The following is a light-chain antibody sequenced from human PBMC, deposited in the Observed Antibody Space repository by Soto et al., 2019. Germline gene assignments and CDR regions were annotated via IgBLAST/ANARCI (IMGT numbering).Light chain of an antibody. Sequence: DIQLTQSPSFLSASVGDRVTITCRASQGISNFLAWYQQKPGKAPKLLIFAASSLQSGVPSRFSGIGSGTEFTLTITSLQPEDFATYCCQQFHSYPRTFGQGTKVEIK. J-gene: IGKJ1*01. CDR1: QGISNF. CDR3: QQFHSYPRT. CDR2: AAS. V-gene: IGKV1-9*01.